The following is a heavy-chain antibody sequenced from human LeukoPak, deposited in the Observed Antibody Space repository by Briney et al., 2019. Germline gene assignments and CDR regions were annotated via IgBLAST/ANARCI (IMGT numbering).Heavy chain of an antibody. CDR3: ARVIAAAGTEWFDP. J-gene: IGHJ5*02. CDR2: IYYSGST. Sequence: SETLSLTCTVSGGSISGYYWSWIRQPPGKGLEWIGYIYYSGSTNYNPSLKSRVTISVDTSKNQFSLKLSSVTAADTAVYYCARVIAAAGTEWFDPWGQGTLVTVS. V-gene: IGHV4-59*01. CDR1: GGSISGYY. D-gene: IGHD6-13*01.